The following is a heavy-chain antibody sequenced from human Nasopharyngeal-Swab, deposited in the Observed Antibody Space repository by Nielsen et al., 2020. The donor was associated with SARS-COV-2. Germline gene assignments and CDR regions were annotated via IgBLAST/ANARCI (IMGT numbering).Heavy chain of an antibody. CDR2: IYYSGST. CDR3: ARGGLGVYDSSGYYYLTY. V-gene: IGHV4-59*01. Sequence: WIRQPPGKGLEWIGYIYYSGSTNYNPSLKSRVTISVDTSKNQFSLKLSSMTAADTAVYYCARGGLGVYDSSGYYYLTYWGQGTLVTVSS. J-gene: IGHJ4*02. D-gene: IGHD3-22*01.